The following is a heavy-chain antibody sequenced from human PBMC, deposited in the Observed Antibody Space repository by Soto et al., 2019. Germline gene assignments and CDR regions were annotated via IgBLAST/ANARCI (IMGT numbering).Heavy chain of an antibody. V-gene: IGHV4-31*03. Sequence: QVQPQESDAGLVKASQTLSLTCTVSGGSVSSGAYYWTWIRQRPGKGLEWIGYIYYSGSTYYRPSLKSRLSISHDTSKNQFSLRLSSVTAADTAMYYCARARLRAVYAFDIWGQGTMVTVSS. CDR1: GGSVSSGAYY. J-gene: IGHJ3*02. CDR3: ARARLRAVYAFDI. D-gene: IGHD5-12*01. CDR2: IYYSGST.